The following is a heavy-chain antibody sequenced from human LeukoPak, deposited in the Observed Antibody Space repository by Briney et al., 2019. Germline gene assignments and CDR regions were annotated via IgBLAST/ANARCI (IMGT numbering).Heavy chain of an antibody. CDR2: IIPIFGTA. Sequence: SVKVSCKASGGTFSSYAISWVRQAPGQGLEWMGGIIPIFGTANYAQNFQSRVTITADESTSTAYMELSSLRSEDTAVYYCAGYSSSWGFYYYMDVWGKGTTVTVSS. J-gene: IGHJ6*03. V-gene: IGHV1-69*13. D-gene: IGHD6-13*01. CDR1: GGTFSSYA. CDR3: AGYSSSWGFYYYMDV.